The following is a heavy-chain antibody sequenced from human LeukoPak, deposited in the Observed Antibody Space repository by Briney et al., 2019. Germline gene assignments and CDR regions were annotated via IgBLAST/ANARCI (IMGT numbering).Heavy chain of an antibody. CDR3: ARHLSGVTGYTYGRGIDY. V-gene: IGHV3-9*01. CDR1: GFTFDDYA. CDR2: ISWNSGSI. Sequence: GRSLRLSCATSGFTFDDYAMHWVRQAPGKGLEWVSGISWNSGSIGYADSVKGRFTISRDNAKASLYLQMISLRAEDTAVYYCARHLSGVTGYTYGRGIDYWGQGTLVTVSS. J-gene: IGHJ4*02. D-gene: IGHD5-18*01.